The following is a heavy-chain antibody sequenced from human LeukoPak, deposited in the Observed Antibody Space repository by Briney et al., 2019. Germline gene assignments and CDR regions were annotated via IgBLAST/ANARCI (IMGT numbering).Heavy chain of an antibody. D-gene: IGHD3-22*01. V-gene: IGHV4-34*01. CDR3: ARGGKNYYDRGIDY. CDR2: INHSGST. Sequence: SETLSLTCVVYGGSFSGYYWSWIRQPPGKGLEWIGEINHSGSTNYNPSLKSRVTISVDTSKNQFSLKLSSVTAADTAVYYCARGGKNYYDRGIDYWGQGTLVTVSS. J-gene: IGHJ4*02. CDR1: GGSFSGYY.